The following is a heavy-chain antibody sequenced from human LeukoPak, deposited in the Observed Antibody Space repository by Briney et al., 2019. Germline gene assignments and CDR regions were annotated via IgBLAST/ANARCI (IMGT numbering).Heavy chain of an antibody. V-gene: IGHV4-39*01. CDR1: GGSISDSYY. D-gene: IGHD3-22*01. J-gene: IGHJ4*02. Sequence: PSETLSLTCTVSGGSISDSYYWAWIRQPPGKGLEWIGSIYYSGSTYYNPSLKSRVTISVDSSRNQFSLKLSSVTAADTAMYFCARLLPAGGSGYRDYWGQGTLVTVSS. CDR3: ARLLPAGGSGYRDY. CDR2: IYYSGST.